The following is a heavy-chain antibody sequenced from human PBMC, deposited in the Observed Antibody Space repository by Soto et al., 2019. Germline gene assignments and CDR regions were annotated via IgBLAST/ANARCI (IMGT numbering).Heavy chain of an antibody. CDR2: IKRRTDGGTT. Sequence: EVQLVESGGGLVKPGGSLRLSCTASGFTFTYAWMSWVRQAPGKGLEWVGRIKRRTDGGTTDYAEPVKGRFTISRDDSKSTLYLQMTSLKPEDTAVYYCLPKGPYPTTWDWGQGSLVTVPS. CDR1: GFTFTYAW. V-gene: IGHV3-15*01. CDR3: LPKGPYPTTWD. J-gene: IGHJ4*02. D-gene: IGHD1-26*01.